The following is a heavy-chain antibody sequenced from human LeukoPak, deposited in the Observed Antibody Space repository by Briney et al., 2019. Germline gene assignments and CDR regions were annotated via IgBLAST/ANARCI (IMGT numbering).Heavy chain of an antibody. Sequence: GGSLTLSCAASGFTFSSYAMTWVRQAPGKGLEWVSTISGSGGSTYYADSVKGRFTISRDNSNNTLYLQMNSLRAEDTAIFYCAKDLVRYYGAGDTFDIWGQGTMVTVSS. J-gene: IGHJ3*02. D-gene: IGHD3-10*01. CDR2: ISGSGGST. CDR3: AKDLVRYYGAGDTFDI. CDR1: GFTFSSYA. V-gene: IGHV3-23*01.